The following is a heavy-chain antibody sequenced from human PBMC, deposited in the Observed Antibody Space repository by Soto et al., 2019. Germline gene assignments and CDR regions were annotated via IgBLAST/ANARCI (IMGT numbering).Heavy chain of an antibody. Sequence: PSETLSLTCTVSGGSISSSSYYWGWIHHPPGKGLEWIGSIYYSVSTYYNPSLKSRVTISVDTSKNQFSLKLSSVTAADTAVYYCARHKRRDYDFWSGYPHYYYYYGTEVWGNGKTVNVSP. V-gene: IGHV4-39*01. J-gene: IGHJ6*04. CDR3: ARHKRRDYDFWSGYPHYYYYYGTEV. CDR1: GGSISSSSYY. CDR2: IYYSVST. D-gene: IGHD3-3*01.